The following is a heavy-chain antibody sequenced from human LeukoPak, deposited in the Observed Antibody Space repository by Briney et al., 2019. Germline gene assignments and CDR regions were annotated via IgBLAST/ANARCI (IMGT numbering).Heavy chain of an antibody. J-gene: IGHJ4*01. CDR3: AKGYYDALIDYHPYFDY. CDR1: GFTFSSYA. Sequence: GGSLRLSCAASGFTFSSYAMSWVRQAPGKGLEWVSAISGSGGSTYYADSVKGRFTISRDNSKNTLYLQMNSLRAEDTAVYFCAKGYYDALIDYHPYFDYWGHGTLVTVSS. CDR2: ISGSGGST. D-gene: IGHD3-9*01. V-gene: IGHV3-23*01.